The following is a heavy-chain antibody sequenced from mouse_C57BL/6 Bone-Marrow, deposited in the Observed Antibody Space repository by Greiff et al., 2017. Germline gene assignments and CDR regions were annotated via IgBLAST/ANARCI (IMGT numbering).Heavy chain of an antibody. CDR1: GYAFTNYL. Sequence: VQLQQSGAELVRPGTSVKVSCKASGYAFTNYLIEWVKQRPGQGLEWIGVINPGSGGTNYNEKFKGKATLTADKSSSTAYMQLSSLTSEDSAVYFCARPYYYYAMEYWGQGTSVTVSS. J-gene: IGHJ4*01. CDR3: ARPYYYYAMEY. V-gene: IGHV1-54*01. CDR2: INPGSGGT. D-gene: IGHD6-5*01.